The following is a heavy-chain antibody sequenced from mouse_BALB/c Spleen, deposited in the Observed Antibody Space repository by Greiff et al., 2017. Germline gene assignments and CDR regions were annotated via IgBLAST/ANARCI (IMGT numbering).Heavy chain of an antibody. CDR1: GYTFTDYV. Sequence: VQRVESGPELVKPGASVKMSCKASGYTFTDYVISWVKQRTGQGLEWIGEIYPGSGSTYYNGKFKGKATLTADKSSNTAYMQLSSLTSEDSAVYFCARGGTLDYWGQGTTLTVSS. CDR2: IYPGSGST. V-gene: IGHV1-77*01. CDR3: ARGGTLDY. J-gene: IGHJ2*01. D-gene: IGHD3-3*01.